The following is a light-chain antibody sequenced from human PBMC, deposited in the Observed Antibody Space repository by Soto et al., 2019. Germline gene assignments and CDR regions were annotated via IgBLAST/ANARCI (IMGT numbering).Light chain of an antibody. CDR2: KAS. CDR1: ETISNL. J-gene: IGKJ4*01. CDR3: QQYSTYPSIT. Sequence: DIQMTQSPSTLSASVGDRVSITCRASETISNLMAWYQQKPGQAPNLLIYKASNLETGVPSRFSGSGSGTEFTLTISSLQPDDFATYYCQQYSTYPSITFGGGTKVDIK. V-gene: IGKV1-5*03.